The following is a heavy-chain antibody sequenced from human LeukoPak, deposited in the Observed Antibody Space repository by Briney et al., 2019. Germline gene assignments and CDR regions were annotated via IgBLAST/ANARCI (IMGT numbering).Heavy chain of an antibody. CDR2: INHSGST. D-gene: IGHD6-19*01. CDR3: ATLEYNSGWKFDY. J-gene: IGHJ4*02. V-gene: IGHV4-34*01. Sequence: SETLSLTCAVYGGSFSGYYWSWIRQPPGKGLEWIGEINHSGSTNYNPSLKSRVTISVDTSKNQFSLRLSSVTAADTAVYYCATLEYNSGWKFDYWGQGALVTVSS. CDR1: GGSFSGYY.